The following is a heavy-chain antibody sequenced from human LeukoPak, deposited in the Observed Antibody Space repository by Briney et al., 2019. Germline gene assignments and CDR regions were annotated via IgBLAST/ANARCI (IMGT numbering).Heavy chain of an antibody. CDR2: IYTSGST. CDR3: ARGLQFYGDYGRFDY. Sequence: SETLSLTCTVSGGSISSYYWSWIRQPAGKGLEWIGRIYTSGSTNYNPSLKSRVTMSVDTSKNQFSLKLSSVTAADTAVYYCARGLQFYGDYGRFDYWGQGTLVTVSS. V-gene: IGHV4-4*07. J-gene: IGHJ4*02. CDR1: GGSISSYY. D-gene: IGHD4-17*01.